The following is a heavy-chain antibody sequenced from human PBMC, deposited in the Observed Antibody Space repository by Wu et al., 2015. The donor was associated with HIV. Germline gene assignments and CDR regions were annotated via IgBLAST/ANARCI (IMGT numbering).Heavy chain of an antibody. CDR1: GGTFSNYA. Sequence: QVQLVQSGAEVKKPGSSVKVSCKASGGTFSNYAINWVRQAPGQGLEWMGWISAYNSNTKYAQKFQGRVTMTTDTSTSTAYMDLRSLRSDDTAVYYCAKAPSIAAAVPYYFDYWGQGTLVTVSS. V-gene: IGHV1-18*01. CDR3: AKAPSIAAAVPYYFDY. D-gene: IGHD6-13*01. J-gene: IGHJ4*02. CDR2: ISAYNSNT.